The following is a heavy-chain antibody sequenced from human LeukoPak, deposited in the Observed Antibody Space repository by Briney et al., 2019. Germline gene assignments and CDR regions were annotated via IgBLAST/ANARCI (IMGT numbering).Heavy chain of an antibody. CDR1: GFTFSSYS. CDR3: ARDGVYSGCHDY. Sequence: GGSLRLSCAASGFTFSSYSMNWVRQAPGKGLEWVSSISSSSSYIYYADSVKGRFTISRDNAKNSLYLQMNSLRAEDTAVYYCARDGVYSGCHDYWGHGTPVTVSS. J-gene: IGHJ4*01. CDR2: ISSSSSYI. V-gene: IGHV3-21*01. D-gene: IGHD5-12*01.